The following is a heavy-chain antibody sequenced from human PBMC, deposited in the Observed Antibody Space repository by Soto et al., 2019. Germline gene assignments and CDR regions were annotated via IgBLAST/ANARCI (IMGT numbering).Heavy chain of an antibody. CDR2: MVPSGGRV. CDR3: ARGIPKSTDAFDV. Sequence: QVQLVQSGAELKKPGASVRLSCKASGNPLTDSYINWVRQAPGQGIEWMGVMVPSGGRVTYAPKFQGRVTMTSDPSSRTVYLDLTGLRYGDLAMYFCARGIPKSTDAFDVWGQGTLVTVSS. CDR1: GNPLTDSY. V-gene: IGHV1-46*01. J-gene: IGHJ3*01. D-gene: IGHD2-2*01.